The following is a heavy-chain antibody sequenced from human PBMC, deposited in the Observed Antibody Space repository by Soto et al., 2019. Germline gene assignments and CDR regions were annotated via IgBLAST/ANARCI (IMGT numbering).Heavy chain of an antibody. CDR1: GFTFSSYW. J-gene: IGHJ4*02. CDR3: ARDGPRYYYDSSGYYY. Sequence: PGGSLRLSCAASGFTFSSYWMSWVRQAPGQGLEWVANIKQDGSEKYYVDSVKGRFTISRDNAKNSLYLQMNSLRAEDTAVYYCARDGPRYYYDSSGYYYWGQGALVTVSS. D-gene: IGHD3-22*01. CDR2: IKQDGSEK. V-gene: IGHV3-7*03.